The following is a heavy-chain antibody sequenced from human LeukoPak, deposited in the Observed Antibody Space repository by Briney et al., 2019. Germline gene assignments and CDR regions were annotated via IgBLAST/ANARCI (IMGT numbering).Heavy chain of an antibody. J-gene: IGHJ3*02. V-gene: IGHV4-59*01. CDR3: ARDRQYYYDSPSDAFDI. D-gene: IGHD3-22*01. CDR2: IYYSGST. Sequence: SETLSLTCIVSGGSISSYYWSWIRQPPGKGREWIGYIYYSGSTNYNPSLKSRVTISVDTSKNQFSLKLSSVTPADTAVYYCARDRQYYYDSPSDAFDIWGQGTMVTVSP. CDR1: GGSISSYY.